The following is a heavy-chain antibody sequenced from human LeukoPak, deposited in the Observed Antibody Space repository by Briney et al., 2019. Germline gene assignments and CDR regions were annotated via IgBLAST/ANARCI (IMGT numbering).Heavy chain of an antibody. CDR2: IYRSGST. CDR1: GGSISSGNW. J-gene: IGHJ4*02. CDR3: ARHRDYGDYIGY. V-gene: IGHV4-4*02. D-gene: IGHD4-17*01. Sequence: SGTLSLTCAVSGGSISSGNWWSWVRQPPGKGLEWIGEIYRSGSTNYNPSLKSRVTISLDKSKNQFSLNLTSVTAADTAVYYCARHRDYGDYIGYWGQGTLVTVSS.